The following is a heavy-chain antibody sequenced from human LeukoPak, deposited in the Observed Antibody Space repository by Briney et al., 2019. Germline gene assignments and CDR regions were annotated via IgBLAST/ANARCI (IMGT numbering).Heavy chain of an antibody. V-gene: IGHV4-61*01. Sequence: PSETLSLTCTVSGASVSSASYWAWIRQPPGKGVEWIAHIYNGVNTNYNPSLKSRVTISVDTSKNQFSLRLNSVTAADTAVYYCARSRAFNSGAFDPWGQGSLVTVSS. J-gene: IGHJ5*02. CDR3: ARSRAFNSGAFDP. CDR2: IYNGVNT. CDR1: GASVSSASY. D-gene: IGHD1-26*01.